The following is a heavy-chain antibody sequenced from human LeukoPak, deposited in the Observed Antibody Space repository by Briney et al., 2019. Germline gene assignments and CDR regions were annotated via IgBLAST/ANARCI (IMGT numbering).Heavy chain of an antibody. CDR3: ARSDYDSSGSTARIDY. V-gene: IGHV1-69*13. Sequence: EASVKVSCKASGGTFSSYAISWVRQAPGQGLEWMGGIIPIFGTANYAQKFQGRVTITADESTSTAYMELSSLRSEDTAVYYCARSDYDSSGSTARIDYWGQGTLVTVSS. J-gene: IGHJ4*02. D-gene: IGHD3-22*01. CDR2: IIPIFGTA. CDR1: GGTFSSYA.